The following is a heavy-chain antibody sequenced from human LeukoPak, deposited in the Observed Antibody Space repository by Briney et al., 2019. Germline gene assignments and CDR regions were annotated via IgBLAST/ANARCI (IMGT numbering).Heavy chain of an antibody. CDR3: ARARGYYDSSGYLVNMYYFDY. V-gene: IGHV3-7*04. CDR2: IKQDGSEK. CDR1: GFTFSRYW. J-gene: IGHJ4*02. D-gene: IGHD3-22*01. Sequence: GGSLRLSCAAPGFTFSRYWMSWVRQARGKGLEWVAYIKQDGSEKNYVDSVKGRFTISRDNAKNSLYLQMNSLGAEDTAVYYCARARGYYDSSGYLVNMYYFDYWGQGTLVTVSS.